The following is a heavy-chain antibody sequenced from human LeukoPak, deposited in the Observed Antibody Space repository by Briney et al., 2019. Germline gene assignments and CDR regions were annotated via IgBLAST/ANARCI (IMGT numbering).Heavy chain of an antibody. J-gene: IGHJ5*02. V-gene: IGHV1-69*13. CDR3: ARVVYYYDSSGHKSKFDP. Sequence: SVKVSCKASGGTFSSYAISWVRQAPGQGLEWMGGIIPIFGTANYAQKFQGRVTITADESTSTAYMELSSLRSEDTAVYYCARVVYYYDSSGHKSKFDPWGQGTLVTVSS. CDR1: GGTFSSYA. CDR2: IIPIFGTA. D-gene: IGHD3-22*01.